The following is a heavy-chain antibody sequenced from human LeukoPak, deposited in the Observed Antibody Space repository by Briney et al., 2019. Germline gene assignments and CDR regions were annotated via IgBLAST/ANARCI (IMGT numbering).Heavy chain of an antibody. CDR1: GGTFSSYA. D-gene: IGHD4-23*01. CDR2: IIPILGIA. CDR3: AREVHGGKSVLD. J-gene: IGHJ4*02. Sequence: ASVKVSCKASGGTFSSYAISWVRQAPGQGLEWMGRIIPILGIANYAQKFQGRVTITRNTSISTAYMELSSLRSEDTAVYYCAREVHGGKSVLDWGQGTLVTVSS. V-gene: IGHV1-69*04.